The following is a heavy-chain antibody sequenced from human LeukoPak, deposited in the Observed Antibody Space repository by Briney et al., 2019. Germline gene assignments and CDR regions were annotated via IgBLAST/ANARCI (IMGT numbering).Heavy chain of an antibody. CDR1: VYTFTSYG. CDR3: ARVLDSSGYYDYYYMDV. J-gene: IGHJ6*03. Sequence: ASVKVSCKASVYTFTSYGISWVRQAPGQGLEWMGWISAYNGNTDYAQKLQGRVTMTTDTSTSTAYMELRSLRSDDTAVYYCARVLDSSGYYDYYYMDVWGKGTTVTISS. V-gene: IGHV1-18*01. CDR2: ISAYNGNT. D-gene: IGHD3-22*01.